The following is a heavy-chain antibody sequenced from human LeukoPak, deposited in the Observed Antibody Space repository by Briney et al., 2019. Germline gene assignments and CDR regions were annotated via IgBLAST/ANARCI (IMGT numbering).Heavy chain of an antibody. Sequence: GGSLRLSCAASGFTYSRYAMSWVRQAPGKGLEWVSSISDNGAGTFYADSVKGRFTISRDNSDKTLYLQMNSLRAEDTAVYYCARRSLSGTWYFDLWGRGTLVIVSS. D-gene: IGHD3-3*01. CDR2: ISDNGAGT. J-gene: IGHJ2*01. CDR1: GFTYSRYA. V-gene: IGHV3-23*01. CDR3: ARRSLSGTWYFDL.